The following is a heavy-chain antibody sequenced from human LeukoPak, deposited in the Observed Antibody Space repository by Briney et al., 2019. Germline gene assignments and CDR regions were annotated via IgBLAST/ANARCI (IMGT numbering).Heavy chain of an antibody. V-gene: IGHV3-23*01. CDR1: GFTFSSYS. CDR3: ARDRDGAPFYYYGMDV. CDR2: ISGIGIST. Sequence: GGSLRLSCAASGFTFSSYSMSWVRQAPGKGLEWVSAISGIGISTYYADSVKGRFTISRDNSKNTLYLQMNSLRAEDTAVYYCARDRDGAPFYYYGMDVWGQGTTVTVSS. J-gene: IGHJ6*02. D-gene: IGHD3-10*01.